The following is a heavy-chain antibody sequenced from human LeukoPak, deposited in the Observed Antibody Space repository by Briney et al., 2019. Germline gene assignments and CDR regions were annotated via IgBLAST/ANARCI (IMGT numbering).Heavy chain of an antibody. J-gene: IGHJ6*04. CDR2: IYHSGST. V-gene: IGHV4-38-2*02. Sequence: SETLSLTCTVSGYSISSGYYWGWIRQPPGKGLEWIGSIYHSGSTYYNPSLKSRVTISVDTSKNQFSLKLSSVTAADTAVYYCARRRYPRYGSGSYYLWGKGTTVTISS. CDR1: GYSISSGYY. CDR3: ARRRYPRYGSGSYYL. D-gene: IGHD3-10*01.